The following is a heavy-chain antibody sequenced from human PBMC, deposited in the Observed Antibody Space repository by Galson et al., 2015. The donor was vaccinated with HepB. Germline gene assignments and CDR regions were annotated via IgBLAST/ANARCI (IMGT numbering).Heavy chain of an antibody. Sequence: SLRLSCAASGFTLNTYAMSWVRQAPGKGLERVSAISGSGISIYYADSVKGRLTFSRANSKNTVSLQMNSLRAEDTAIYYCAKDFKKTHFWNGYTSDYMDVWGKGTTVIVS. D-gene: IGHD3-3*02. CDR2: ISGSGISI. V-gene: IGHV3-23*01. CDR3: AKDFKKTHFWNGYTSDYMDV. J-gene: IGHJ6*03. CDR1: GFTLNTYA.